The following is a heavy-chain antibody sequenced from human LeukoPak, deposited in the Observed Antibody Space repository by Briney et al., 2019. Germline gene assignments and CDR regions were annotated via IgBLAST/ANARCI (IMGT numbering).Heavy chain of an antibody. D-gene: IGHD2-15*01. V-gene: IGHV3-30*03. CDR3: ARARNLGYCSGTSCWYAFDI. CDR2: ISYDGSDK. CDR1: GFSFSSYG. J-gene: IGHJ3*02. Sequence: GTSLRLSCAASGFSFSSYGMHWVRQAPGKGLEWVTVISYDGSDKYYGHSVKGRFTISRDNSKNTLYLQMNSLRPEDTAVYYCARARNLGYCSGTSCWYAFDIWGQGTMVTVSS.